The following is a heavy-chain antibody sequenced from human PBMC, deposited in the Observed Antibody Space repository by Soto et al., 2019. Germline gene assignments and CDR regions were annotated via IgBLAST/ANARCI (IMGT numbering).Heavy chain of an antibody. CDR3: ARIFTIFGVVIRTRLDH. J-gene: IGHJ5*02. V-gene: IGHV2-26*01. D-gene: IGHD3-3*01. CDR2: IFSNDEK. CDR1: GFSLSNARMG. Sequence: SGPTLVNPTETLTLTCTVSGFSLSNARMGVSWIRQPPGKALEWLAHIFSNDEKSYSTSLKSRLTISKDTSKSQVVLTMTNMDTVDTDTYYSARIFTIFGVVIRTRLDHWGQGKMVTVSS.